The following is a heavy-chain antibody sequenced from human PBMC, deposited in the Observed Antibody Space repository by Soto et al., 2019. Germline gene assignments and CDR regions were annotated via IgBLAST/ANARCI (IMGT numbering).Heavy chain of an antibody. V-gene: IGHV3-23*01. Sequence: EVQVLESGGGLVQPGGSLRLSCEGSGFTVSSHAMTWIRQAPGKGPEWVSTVTADGGTYYADSVKGRFAMSRDTSENTLYLQMNSLGAEDTAAYYCAPHVSCSGGSCQYDAFAIRGQGTMVNVSS. CDR2: VTADGGT. CDR3: APHVSCSGGSCQYDAFAI. J-gene: IGHJ3*02. CDR1: GFTVSSHA. D-gene: IGHD2-15*01.